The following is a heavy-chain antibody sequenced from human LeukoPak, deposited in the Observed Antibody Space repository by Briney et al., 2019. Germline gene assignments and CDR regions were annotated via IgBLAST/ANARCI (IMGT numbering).Heavy chain of an antibody. CDR3: VKGSYYESSGHYYFDY. D-gene: IGHD3-22*01. Sequence: TGGSLRLSCAASGFTVSSNYMSWVRQAPGKGLEWVSVIYSGGSTYYADSVKGRFTISRDNSKNTLYLQMDSLRAEDTAVNYCVKGSYYESSGHYYFDYWGQGTLVIVSS. V-gene: IGHV3-53*01. CDR1: GFTVSSNY. J-gene: IGHJ4*02. CDR2: IYSGGST.